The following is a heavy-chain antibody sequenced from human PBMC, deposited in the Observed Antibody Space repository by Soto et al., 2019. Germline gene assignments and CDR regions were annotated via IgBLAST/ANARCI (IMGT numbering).Heavy chain of an antibody. CDR2: TYYRSKWYN. J-gene: IGHJ4*02. CDR1: GDSVSSTSAA. V-gene: IGHV6-1*01. D-gene: IGHD2-15*01. Sequence: QVPLQQSGPGLVKPSQTLSLTCAISGDSVSSTSAAWNWIRQSPSRGLEWLGRTYYRSKWYNDYAISVKSRIIINPDTSENQVSLQLNSVTPGDTAVYYCAREAPPYCTGGSCYSGYFDYWGQGTLVTVSS. CDR3: AREAPPYCTGGSCYSGYFDY.